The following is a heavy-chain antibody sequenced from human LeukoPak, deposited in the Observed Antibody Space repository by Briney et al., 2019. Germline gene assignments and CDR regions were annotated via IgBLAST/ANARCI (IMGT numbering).Heavy chain of an antibody. V-gene: IGHV4-59*08. J-gene: IGHJ4*02. CDR1: GRSISSYY. CDR2: IYYSGST. Sequence: PSETLSHPRCLSGRSISSYYWSWIGQPPGKGLEWIGYIYYSGSTNYNPSLKSRVTISVDTSKNQFSLKLRSVTAADTGVYYCARLWSPMVEIDYWGQGTLVTVSS. CDR3: ARLWSPMVEIDY. D-gene: IGHD2-15*01.